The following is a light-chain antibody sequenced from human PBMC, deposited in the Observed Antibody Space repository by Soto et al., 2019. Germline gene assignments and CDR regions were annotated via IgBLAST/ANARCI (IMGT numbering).Light chain of an antibody. CDR3: CSYAGSSVYV. CDR2: EGS. V-gene: IGLV2-23*01. Sequence: QSALTQPASVSGSPGQSITISCTGTSSDVGSYNLVSWYQQHPGKAPKLMIYEGSKGPSGVSNRSSGSKSGNTASLTISGLQAEDEADYYCCSYAGSSVYVFGTGTKLTVL. CDR1: SSDVGSYNL. J-gene: IGLJ1*01.